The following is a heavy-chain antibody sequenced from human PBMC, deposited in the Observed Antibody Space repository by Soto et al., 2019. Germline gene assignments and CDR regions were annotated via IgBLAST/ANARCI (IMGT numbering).Heavy chain of an antibody. J-gene: IGHJ4*02. CDR2: ISYDSSNK. CDR1: GFTFSYG. D-gene: IGHD2-15*01. V-gene: IGHV3-30*18. Sequence: VQLLESGGGLIQPGGSLRLSCAASGFTFSYGIHWLRQAPGKGLEWVAYISYDSSNKFYGDSVKGRVTISRDNSKSTQFLQMNSLRAEDTAVYYCAKLVIGYCSGNTCEDYWGQGTRVAVSS. CDR3: AKLVIGYCSGNTCEDY.